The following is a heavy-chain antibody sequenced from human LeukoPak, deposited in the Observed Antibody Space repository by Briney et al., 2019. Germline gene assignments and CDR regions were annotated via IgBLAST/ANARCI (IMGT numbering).Heavy chain of an antibody. CDR1: GGSISSSSYY. V-gene: IGHV4-39*01. Sequence: PSETLSLTCTVSGGSISSSSYYWGWIRQPPGKGLECIGSIYYSGSTYYNPSLKSRVTISADTSKNQFSLKLSSVTAADTAVYYCARHGPRLRSFDSLLYFDTWGQGTPGTVSS. D-gene: IGHD3-9*01. CDR3: ARHGPRLRSFDSLLYFDT. J-gene: IGHJ4*02. CDR2: IYYSGST.